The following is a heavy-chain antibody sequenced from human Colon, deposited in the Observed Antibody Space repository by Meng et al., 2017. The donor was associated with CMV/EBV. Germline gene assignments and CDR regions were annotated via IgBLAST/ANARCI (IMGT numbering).Heavy chain of an antibody. CDR3: ARDREFAMDV. V-gene: IGHV1-2*02. CDR1: GYTFTGYY. Sequence: ASVKVSCKSSGYTFTGYYLHWVRQAPGQGLEWMGRINPVSGATSYAQKFQGRVTVTTDTSITTTYMELRGLTSGDTAVYHCARDREFAMDVWGQGTTVTVSS. J-gene: IGHJ6*02. CDR2: INPVSGAT.